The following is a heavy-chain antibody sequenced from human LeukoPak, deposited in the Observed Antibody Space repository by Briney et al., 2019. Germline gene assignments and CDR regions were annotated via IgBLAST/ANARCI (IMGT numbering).Heavy chain of an antibody. Sequence: GGSLRLSCAASGFTFSNYGMSWVRQAPGKGLEWVSVISGSGRTTYYADSVKGRFTISRDNSKNTLYLQMNSLRAEDTAVYYCAKENTVTTTPYYMDVWGKGTTVTVSS. CDR1: GFTFSNYG. CDR3: AKENTVTTTPYYMDV. CDR2: ISGSGRTT. J-gene: IGHJ6*03. V-gene: IGHV3-23*01. D-gene: IGHD4-17*01.